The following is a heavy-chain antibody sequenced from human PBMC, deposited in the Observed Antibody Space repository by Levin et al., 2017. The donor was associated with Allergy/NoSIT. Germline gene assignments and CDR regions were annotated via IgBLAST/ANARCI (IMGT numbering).Heavy chain of an antibody. CDR3: ARGCDGCYGSGIDY. J-gene: IGHJ4*02. V-gene: IGHV3-7*01. D-gene: IGHD3-10*01. CDR2: IKQDGSEK. Sequence: GGSLRLSCAASGFTFSSYWMSWVRQAPGKGLEWVANIKQDGSEKYYVDSVKGRFTISRDNAKNSLYLQMNSLRAEDTAVYYCARGCDGCYGSGIDYWGQGTLVTVSS. CDR1: GFTFSSYW.